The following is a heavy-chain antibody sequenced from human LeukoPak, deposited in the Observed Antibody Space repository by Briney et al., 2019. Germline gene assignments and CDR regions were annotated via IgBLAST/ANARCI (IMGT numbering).Heavy chain of an antibody. CDR2: IYYSGST. Sequence: SETLSLTCTVSGGSISSSSYYWGWIRQPPGKGLEWIGSIYYSGSTYYNPSLKSRVTISVDTSKNQFSLKLSSVTAADTAVYYCASDRYSSQEGFGYWGQGTLVTVSS. CDR3: ASDRYSSQEGFGY. V-gene: IGHV4-39*01. D-gene: IGHD6-13*01. J-gene: IGHJ4*02. CDR1: GGSISSSSYY.